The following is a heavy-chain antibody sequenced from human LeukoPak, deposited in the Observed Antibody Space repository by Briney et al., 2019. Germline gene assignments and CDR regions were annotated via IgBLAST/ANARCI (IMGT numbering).Heavy chain of an antibody. J-gene: IGHJ4*02. V-gene: IGHV4-30-4*08. CDR2: IYYSGST. CDR1: GGSISSGDYY. CDR3: ARVGGPQKLRFLEWAFDY. Sequence: SETLSLTCTVSGGSISSGDYYWSWIRQPPGTGLEWIGYIYYSGSTYYNPSLKSRVTISVDTSKNQFSLKLSSVTAADTAVYYCARVGGPQKLRFLEWAFDYWGQGTLVTVSS. D-gene: IGHD3-3*01.